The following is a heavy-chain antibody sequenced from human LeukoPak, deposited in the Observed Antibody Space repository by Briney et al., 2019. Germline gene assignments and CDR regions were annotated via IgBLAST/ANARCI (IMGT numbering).Heavy chain of an antibody. J-gene: IGHJ4*02. CDR2: ISNGGSPT. V-gene: IGHV3-7*03. CDR1: VYSFSPYW. D-gene: IGHD3-10*02. Sequence: PGGALRLSCVASVYSFSPYWMSWVRQTPGKGLEWVASISNGGSPTYYVDSVRGRFTISRDDARNSLFLQMNGLRADDTAVYYCTRENYVPDSWGQGTLVTVSS. CDR3: TRENYVPDS.